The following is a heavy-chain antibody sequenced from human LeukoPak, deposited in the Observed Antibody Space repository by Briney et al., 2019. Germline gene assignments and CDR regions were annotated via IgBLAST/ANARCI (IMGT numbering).Heavy chain of an antibody. CDR3: ARERDFWSGSSGPSDY. D-gene: IGHD3-3*01. Sequence: SETLSLTCAVYGGSFSGYYWSWIRQPPGKGLEWIGEINHSGSTNYNPSLKSRVTISVDTSKNQFSLKLSSVTAADTAVYYCARERDFWSGSSGPSDYWGQGTLVTVSS. J-gene: IGHJ4*02. V-gene: IGHV4-34*01. CDR1: GGSFSGYY. CDR2: INHSGST.